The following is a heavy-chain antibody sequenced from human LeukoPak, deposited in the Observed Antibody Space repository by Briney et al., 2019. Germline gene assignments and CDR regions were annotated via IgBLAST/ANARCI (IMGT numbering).Heavy chain of an antibody. CDR1: GGSLRSHY. V-gene: IGHV4-59*11. CDR2: IYYSGST. Sequence: PSETLSLTCTLSGGSLRSHYWSWIRQPPGKALEWLGHIYYSGSTTYSPSLKSRLTISVDTSRNQFSLSLISVTAADTAVYYCARDLGDYYMDVWGKGTTVTVSS. J-gene: IGHJ6*03. CDR3: ARDLGDYYMDV.